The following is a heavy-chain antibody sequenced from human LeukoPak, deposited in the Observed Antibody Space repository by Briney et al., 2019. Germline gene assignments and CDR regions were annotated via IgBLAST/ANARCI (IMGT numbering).Heavy chain of an antibody. Sequence: SETLSLTCTVSGGSISSYYWSWIRQPPGKGLEWIGYIYYSGSTNYNPSLKSRVTISVDTSKNQFSLKLSSVTAADTAVYYCARAGGYSYGFDLYYYYGMDVWGQGTTVTVSS. CDR2: IYYSGST. D-gene: IGHD5-18*01. CDR3: ARAGGYSYGFDLYYYYGMDV. CDR1: GGSISSYY. J-gene: IGHJ6*02. V-gene: IGHV4-59*12.